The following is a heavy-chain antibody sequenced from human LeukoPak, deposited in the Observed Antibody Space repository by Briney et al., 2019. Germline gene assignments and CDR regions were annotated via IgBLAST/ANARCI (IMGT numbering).Heavy chain of an antibody. Sequence: PGGSLRLSRAASGFTFSDFHMHWVRQAPGKGLEWVAFIRYDGGDDYYADSVRGRFTISRDNSKNTLYLQMDSLRAEDTAVYYCAKDRLVPGSVLDYWGQGTLVTVSS. CDR3: AKDRLVPGSVLDY. CDR1: GFTFSDFH. V-gene: IGHV3-30*02. CDR2: IRYDGGDD. D-gene: IGHD6-13*01. J-gene: IGHJ4*02.